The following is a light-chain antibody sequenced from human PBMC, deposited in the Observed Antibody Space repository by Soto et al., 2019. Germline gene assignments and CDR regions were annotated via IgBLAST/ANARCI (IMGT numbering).Light chain of an antibody. Sequence: QSVLTQPPSASGTPGQRVTISCSGSSSNIGSDTVNWYQQLPGTAPKLLIYSDNQRPSGVPDRFSGSKSGTSASLAISGLQSEDEADYYCAAWDDSLPGPMMFGGGTKLTVL. CDR1: SSNIGSDT. CDR3: AAWDDSLPGPMM. CDR2: SDN. J-gene: IGLJ3*02. V-gene: IGLV1-44*01.